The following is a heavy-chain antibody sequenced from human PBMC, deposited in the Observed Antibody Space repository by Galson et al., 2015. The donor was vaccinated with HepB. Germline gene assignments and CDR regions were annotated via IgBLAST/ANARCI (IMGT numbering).Heavy chain of an antibody. D-gene: IGHD2-15*01. CDR3: ARDFGYCSGGSCYSLFDY. CDR1: GFTFSSYA. V-gene: IGHV3-30*04. Sequence: SLRLSCAASGFTFSSYAMHWVRQAPGKGLEWVAVISYDGSNKYYADSVKGRFTISRDNSKNTLYLQMNSLRAEDTAVYYCARDFGYCSGGSCYSLFDYWGQGTLVTVSS. J-gene: IGHJ4*02. CDR2: ISYDGSNK.